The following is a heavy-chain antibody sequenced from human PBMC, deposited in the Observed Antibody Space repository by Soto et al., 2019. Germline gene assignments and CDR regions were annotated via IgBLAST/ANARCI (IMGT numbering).Heavy chain of an antibody. Sequence: PSETLSLTCTVSGVPISTDDYYWTWIRQPPGKGLEWIGYIYYSGSTYYNWSLKSRVTISEDMSKSQFSLKLSSVTAADTAVYYCARGNFYYGMDVWGQGTTVTVSS. J-gene: IGHJ6*02. CDR3: ARGNFYYGMDV. V-gene: IGHV4-30-4*01. CDR1: GVPISTDDYY. CDR2: IYYSGST.